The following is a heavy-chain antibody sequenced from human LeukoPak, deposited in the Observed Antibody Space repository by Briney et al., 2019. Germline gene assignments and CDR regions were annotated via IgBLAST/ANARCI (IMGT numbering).Heavy chain of an antibody. J-gene: IGHJ4*02. CDR1: GGTFSRNA. CDR2: IIPIFGTA. V-gene: IGHV1-69*05. D-gene: IGHD5-18*01. CDR3: ASPDASMVPAFDY. Sequence: GASVKVSSKASGGTFSRNAISWVRQAPGQGLEWMGGIIPIFGTANYAENFQGRVTITTDEITSTAYMELRTLRSEDTAVYYCASPDASMVPAFDYWGQGTLVTVSS.